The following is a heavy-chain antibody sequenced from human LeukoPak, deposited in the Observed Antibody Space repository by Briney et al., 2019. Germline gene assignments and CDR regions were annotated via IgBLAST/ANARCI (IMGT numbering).Heavy chain of an antibody. CDR3: ARRPTSRNYYDSSGYLFDY. V-gene: IGHV4-39*07. CDR2: IYYSGST. Sequence: SETLSLTCTVSGGSISSSSYYWGWIRQPPGKGLEWIGSIYYSGSTYYNPSLKSRVTISVDTSKNQFSLKLSSVTVADTAVYYCARRPTSRNYYDSSGYLFDYWGQGTLVTVSS. CDR1: GGSISSSSYY. J-gene: IGHJ4*02. D-gene: IGHD3-22*01.